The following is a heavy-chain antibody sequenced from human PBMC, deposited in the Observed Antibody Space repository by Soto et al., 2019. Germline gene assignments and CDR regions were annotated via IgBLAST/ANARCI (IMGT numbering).Heavy chain of an antibody. CDR3: ARGYSSGYYLDAFDI. J-gene: IGHJ3*02. Sequence: GGSLRLSCAASGFTFSSYGMHWVRQAPGKGLEWVAFIWYDGSNKYYADSVKGRFTISRDKSKYTLYLQMNSLRAQDTAVYYCARGYSSGYYLDAFDIGGQGTMVTV. CDR2: IWYDGSNK. V-gene: IGHV3-33*01. D-gene: IGHD3-22*01. CDR1: GFTFSSYG.